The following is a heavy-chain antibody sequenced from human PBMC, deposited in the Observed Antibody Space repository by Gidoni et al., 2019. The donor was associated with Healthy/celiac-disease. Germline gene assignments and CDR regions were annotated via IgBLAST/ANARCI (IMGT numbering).Heavy chain of an antibody. CDR1: GGSISSYY. CDR3: ARDVEYSSSYAYWYFDL. CDR2: IYTSGST. J-gene: IGHJ2*01. V-gene: IGHV4-4*07. D-gene: IGHD6-6*01. Sequence: QVQLQESGPGLVKPSETLSLTCTVSGGSISSYYWRWIRQPAGKGLEWIGRIYTSGSTNYNPSLKSRVTMSVDTSKNQFSLKLSSVTAADTAVYYCARDVEYSSSYAYWYFDLWGRGTLVTVSS.